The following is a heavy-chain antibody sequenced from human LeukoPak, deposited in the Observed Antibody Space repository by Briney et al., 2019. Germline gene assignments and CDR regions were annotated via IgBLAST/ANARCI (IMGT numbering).Heavy chain of an antibody. CDR1: GAAISGYY. Sequence: ETLSLTCTVSGAAISGYYWSWIRQPPGKGLEWIGYVYHTGHTHYSPSLKSRVTVSLDTSRDQVSLMLSSVTAADTAVYYCARHRFGHLFDYWGQGTLVTVSS. CDR3: ARHRFGHLFDY. V-gene: IGHV4-59*01. J-gene: IGHJ4*02. D-gene: IGHD3-16*01. CDR2: VYHTGHT.